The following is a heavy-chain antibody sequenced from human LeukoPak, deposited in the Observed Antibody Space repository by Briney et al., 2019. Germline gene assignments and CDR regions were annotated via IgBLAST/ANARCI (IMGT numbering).Heavy chain of an antibody. J-gene: IGHJ5*02. CDR3: AREGGDPRWLDP. CDR2: IYYSGST. D-gene: IGHD6-25*01. CDR1: GASISSYY. Sequence: SETLSLTCTVSGASISSYYWSWIRQPPGKGLEWIGYIYYSGSTNYNPSLRSRVTMSVNTSKNQFSLNLTSVTAADTAVYSCAREGGDPRWLDPWGQGTLVTVSS. V-gene: IGHV4-59*12.